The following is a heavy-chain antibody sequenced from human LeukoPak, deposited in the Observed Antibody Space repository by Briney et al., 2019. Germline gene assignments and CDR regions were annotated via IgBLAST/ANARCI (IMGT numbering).Heavy chain of an antibody. CDR3: ARGITAAAYYFDY. J-gene: IGHJ4*02. CDR1: GCSISSYY. V-gene: IGHV4-59*01. Sequence: SETLSRTCSVSGCSISSYYCNCIRPAPCNGLEWIGYIYYSGSTNYNPSLKSRVTISVDTSKNQFSLKLSSVTAADTAVYYCARGITAAAYYFDYWGQGTLVTVSS. D-gene: IGHD6-13*01. CDR2: IYYSGST.